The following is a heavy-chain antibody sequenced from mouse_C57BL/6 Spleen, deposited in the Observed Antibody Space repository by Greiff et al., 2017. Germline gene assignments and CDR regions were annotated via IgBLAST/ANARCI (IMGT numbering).Heavy chain of an antibody. CDR2: IHPNSGST. CDR3: ARSEGGRGYAMDY. D-gene: IGHD3-3*01. V-gene: IGHV1-64*01. J-gene: IGHJ4*01. CDR1: GYTFTSYW. Sequence: QVQLQQPGAELVKPGASVKLSCKASGYTFTSYWMHWVKQRPGQGLEWIGMIHPNSGSTNYNEKFKSKATLTVDKSSSTAYMQLSRLTSEDYAVDYCARSEGGRGYAMDYWGQGTSVTVSS.